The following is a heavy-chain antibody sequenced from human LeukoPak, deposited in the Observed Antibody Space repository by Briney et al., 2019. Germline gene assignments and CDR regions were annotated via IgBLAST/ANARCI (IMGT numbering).Heavy chain of an antibody. CDR3: AGGRDAFDI. Sequence: SETLSLTCSVSGYSITSGYYWGWIRQPPGKGLEWVGSVYYIGSPHYNPSLKSRATVSVDTSSNRFSLRLTSLTAADSALYYCAGGRDAFDIWGQGTMVTVSS. V-gene: IGHV4-38-2*02. CDR2: VYYIGSP. J-gene: IGHJ3*02. CDR1: GYSITSGYY.